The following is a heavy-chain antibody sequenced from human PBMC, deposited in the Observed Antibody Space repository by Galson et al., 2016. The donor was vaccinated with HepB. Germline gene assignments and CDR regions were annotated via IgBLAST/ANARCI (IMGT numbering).Heavy chain of an antibody. Sequence: SLRLSCAASGFIFSDHYMDWVRQAPGKGLEWVGRARSKVSGYTTDYAASVKVRFTISRDESKTSLYLQMNSLETEDTAVYYCVRVHGYNYGHGAFDIWGRGTMVTVSS. J-gene: IGHJ3*02. CDR3: VRVHGYNYGHGAFDI. CDR2: ARSKVSGYTT. V-gene: IGHV3-72*01. D-gene: IGHD5-18*01. CDR1: GFIFSDHY.